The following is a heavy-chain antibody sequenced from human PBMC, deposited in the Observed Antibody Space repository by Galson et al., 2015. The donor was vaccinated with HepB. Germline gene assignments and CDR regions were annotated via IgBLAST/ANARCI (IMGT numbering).Heavy chain of an antibody. CDR3: AKAPYSGYDSGFHY. V-gene: IGHV3-30*18. D-gene: IGHD5-12*01. CDR2: ISYGGSYK. Sequence: LRLSCAASGFIFSSYGFHWVRQAPGKRLEWLAVISYGGSYKYYADSVKGRFTISRDNSNNTVHMQMNSLRTEDTAVYYCAKAPYSGYDSGFHYWGQGTLVTVSS. J-gene: IGHJ4*02. CDR1: GFIFSSYG.